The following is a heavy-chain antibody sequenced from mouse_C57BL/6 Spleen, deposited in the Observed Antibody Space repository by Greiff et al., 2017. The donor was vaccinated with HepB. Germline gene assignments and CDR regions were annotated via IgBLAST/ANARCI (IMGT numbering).Heavy chain of an antibody. J-gene: IGHJ3*01. CDR2: IYPGSGST. Sequence: QVQLQQPGAELVKPGASVKMSCKASGYTFTSYWMTWVKQRPGQGLEWIGDIYPGSGSTNYNEKFKSKATLTVDTSSSTAYMQLSSLTSEDSAVYYCARSGYDLAFFAYWGQGTLVTVSA. D-gene: IGHD2-3*01. CDR3: ARSGYDLAFFAY. V-gene: IGHV1-55*01. CDR1: GYTFTSYW.